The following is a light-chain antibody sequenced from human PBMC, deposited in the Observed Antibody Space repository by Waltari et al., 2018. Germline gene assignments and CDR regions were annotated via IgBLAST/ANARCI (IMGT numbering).Light chain of an antibody. J-gene: IGLJ3*02. V-gene: IGLV6-57*04. CDR2: GDR. Sequence: NFMLTQPHSVSESPGKTVTISCTRSSGSITTNYVQWYQQRPGSAPTIVSYGDRVRTSGVPERFSGSIDSSSNSAALTISGLKTEDEADYYCQSHDTNNHWVFGGGTKLTVL. CDR1: SGSITTNY. CDR3: QSHDTNNHWV.